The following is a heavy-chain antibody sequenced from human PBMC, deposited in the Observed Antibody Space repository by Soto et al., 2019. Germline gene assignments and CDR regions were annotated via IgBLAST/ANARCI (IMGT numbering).Heavy chain of an antibody. Sequence: QVQLQESGPGLVKPSQTLSLTCTVSGGSISSGPYYWSWIRQHPGRGLEWIAYIHYSGTTYYNPSLKSRVTISVDTPKNQFSLQLSSVTAADTAVYYCARVMTADYFDYWGQGALVTVSS. D-gene: IGHD2-21*02. CDR1: GGSISSGPYY. CDR2: IHYSGTT. V-gene: IGHV4-31*03. J-gene: IGHJ4*02. CDR3: ARVMTADYFDY.